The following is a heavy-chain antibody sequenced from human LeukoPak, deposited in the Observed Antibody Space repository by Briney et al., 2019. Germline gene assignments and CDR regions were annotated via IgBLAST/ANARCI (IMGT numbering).Heavy chain of an antibody. J-gene: IGHJ5*02. CDR3: ARDDCSSISCYHNWFGP. CDR1: GFTFSSYE. V-gene: IGHV3-48*03. D-gene: IGHD2-2*01. Sequence: GGSLRLSCAASGFTFSSYEMNWVRQAPGKGLEWVSYISSSGSTIYYADSVKGRFTISRDNAKNSLYLQMNSLRAEDTAVYYCARDDCSSISCYHNWFGPWGQGTLVTVSS. CDR2: ISSSGSTI.